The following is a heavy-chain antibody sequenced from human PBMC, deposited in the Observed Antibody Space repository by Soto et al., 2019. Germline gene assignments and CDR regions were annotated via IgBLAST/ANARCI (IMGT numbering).Heavy chain of an antibody. V-gene: IGHV4-34*01. CDR3: ARGQVAQQQLVEGCVFRWFDP. CDR1: GGSFSGYY. J-gene: IGHJ5*02. CDR2: INHSGST. Sequence: PSETLSLTCAVYGGSFSGYYWSWIRQPPGKGLEWIGEINHSGSTNYNPSLKSRVTISVDTSKNQYSLKLSSVTAADTAVYYCARGQVAQQQLVEGCVFRWFDPWGQGTLVTVSS. D-gene: IGHD6-13*01.